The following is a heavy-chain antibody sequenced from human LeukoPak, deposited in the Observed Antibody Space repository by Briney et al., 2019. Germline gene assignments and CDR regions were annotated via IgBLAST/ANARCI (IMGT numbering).Heavy chain of an antibody. CDR2: FNHSGST. J-gene: IGHJ4*02. Sequence: SETLSLTCAVYGGSFSGYYWSWIRQPPGKGLEWIGEFNHSGSTNYNPSLKSRVTISVDTSKNQFSLKLSSVTAADTAVYYCARVRWLQSPFDYWGQGTLVTVSS. V-gene: IGHV4-34*01. CDR1: GGSFSGYY. D-gene: IGHD5-24*01. CDR3: ARVRWLQSPFDY.